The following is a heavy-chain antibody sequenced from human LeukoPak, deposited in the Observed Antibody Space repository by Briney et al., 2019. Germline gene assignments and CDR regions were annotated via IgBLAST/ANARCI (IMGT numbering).Heavy chain of an antibody. CDR2: ISGSGGSI. Sequence: PGGSLRLSCAASGFTFSSYGMSWVRQAPGKGLEWVSAISGSGGSIYYADSVKGRFTISRDNSKNTLYLQMNSLRAEDTAVYYCAKGHIAAAGSYYFDYWGQGTLVTVSS. D-gene: IGHD6-13*01. CDR1: GFTFSSYG. CDR3: AKGHIAAAGSYYFDY. J-gene: IGHJ4*02. V-gene: IGHV3-23*01.